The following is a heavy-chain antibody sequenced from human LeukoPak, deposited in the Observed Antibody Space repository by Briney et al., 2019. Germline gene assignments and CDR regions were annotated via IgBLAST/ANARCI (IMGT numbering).Heavy chain of an antibody. J-gene: IGHJ1*01. D-gene: IGHD3-22*01. CDR3: ARVDRYYYDSSGYYVKYFQH. CDR2: IYYSGST. CDR1: GVSMSSYY. Sequence: SETLSLTCTVSGVSMSSYYWSWIRQPPGKGLEWIGYIYYSGSTNYNPSLKSRVTISLDTSENQFSLKLSSVTAADTAVYYCARVDRYYYDSSGYYVKYFQHWGQGTLVTVSS. V-gene: IGHV4-59*01.